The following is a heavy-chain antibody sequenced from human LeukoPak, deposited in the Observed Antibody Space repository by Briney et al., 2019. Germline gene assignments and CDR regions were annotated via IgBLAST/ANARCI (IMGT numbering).Heavy chain of an antibody. J-gene: IGHJ4*02. Sequence: KPSETLSLTCTVSGGSIGSYYWSWIRQPPGKGLEWIGYIYYSGSTNYNPSLKSRVTISVDTSKNQFSLKLSSVTAADTAVYYCARLSIKDYFDYWGQGILVTVSS. V-gene: IGHV4-59*08. D-gene: IGHD3-16*02. CDR1: GGSIGSYY. CDR3: ARLSIKDYFDY. CDR2: IYYSGST.